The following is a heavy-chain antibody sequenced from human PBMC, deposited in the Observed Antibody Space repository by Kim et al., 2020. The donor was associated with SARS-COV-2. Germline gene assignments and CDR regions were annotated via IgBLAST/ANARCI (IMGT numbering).Heavy chain of an antibody. V-gene: IGHV3-23*01. CDR3: ARYRAVVVTAPMDL. Sequence: DTVKGRFTISRDNSKNTLILQMASLRAEDTAVYYCARYRAVVVTAPMDLWGRGTLVTVSS. D-gene: IGHD2-21*02. J-gene: IGHJ5*02.